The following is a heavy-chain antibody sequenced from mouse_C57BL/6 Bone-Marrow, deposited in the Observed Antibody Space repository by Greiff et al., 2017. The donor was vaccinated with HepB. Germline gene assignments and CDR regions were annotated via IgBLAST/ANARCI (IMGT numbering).Heavy chain of an antibody. J-gene: IGHJ2*01. CDR3: ARPDY. CDR2: IDPSDSYT. V-gene: IGHV1-59*01. CDR1: GYTFTSYW. Sequence: QVQLQQSGAELVRPGTSVKLSCKASGYTFTSYWMHWVKQRPGQGLEWIGVIDPSDSYTNYNQKFKGKATLTVDTSSSTAYMQLSSLTSEDSAVYYCARPDYWGQGTTLTVSS.